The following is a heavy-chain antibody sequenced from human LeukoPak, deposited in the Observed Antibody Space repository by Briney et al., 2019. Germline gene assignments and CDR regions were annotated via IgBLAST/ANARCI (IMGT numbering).Heavy chain of an antibody. CDR1: GFSLSTNGMC. CDR3: ARIPGYSYGYYFDY. J-gene: IGHJ4*02. D-gene: IGHD5-18*01. V-gene: IGHV2-70*11. Sequence: SGPTLVNPTQTLTLTCTFSGFSLSTNGMCVSWIRQPPGKALEWLARIDWNDDKYYSTSLKTRLTISNDTSKNQVVLTMTNMEPVDTATYYCARIPGYSYGYYFDYWGQGTLVTVSS. CDR2: IDWNDDK.